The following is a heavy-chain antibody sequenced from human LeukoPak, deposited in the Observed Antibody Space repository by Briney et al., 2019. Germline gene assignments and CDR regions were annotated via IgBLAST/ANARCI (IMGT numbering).Heavy chain of an antibody. CDR3: ARSIGY. Sequence: SETLSLTRTLSGYSISSGYYWGWIRQPPGKGLEWIGSIYHSGSTYYKPSFKSRVTISVDTSKNQFSLKLSSVTAADTAVYYCARSIGYWGQGTLVTVSS. CDR2: IYHSGST. J-gene: IGHJ4*02. CDR1: GYSISSGYY. V-gene: IGHV4-38-2*02.